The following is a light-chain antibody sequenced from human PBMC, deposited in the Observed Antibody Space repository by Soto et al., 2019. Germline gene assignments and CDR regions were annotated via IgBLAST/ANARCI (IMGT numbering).Light chain of an antibody. V-gene: IGKV1-39*01. Sequence: DIQMTQSPSSLSASVGDRVTITCRTSQSISNFLNWYQQRPGKAPNALIYAASSLHTSVPSRFSGRGSGTEFTLTISTLQPEDFATYFCQQSYSPPYTFGQGTKLEIK. CDR2: AAS. CDR1: QSISNF. J-gene: IGKJ2*01. CDR3: QQSYSPPYT.